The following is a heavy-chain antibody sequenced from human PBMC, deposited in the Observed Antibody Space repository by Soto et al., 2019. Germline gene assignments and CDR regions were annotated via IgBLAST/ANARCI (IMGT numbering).Heavy chain of an antibody. D-gene: IGHD6-19*01. CDR3: AKLGIAVAGTSDAFDI. Sequence: GGSLRLSCAASGFDFTNYAMSWVRQAPGKGLEWVSAISGSGGSTYYADSVKGRFTISRDNSKNTLYLQMNSLRAEDTAVYYCAKLGIAVAGTSDAFDIWGQGTMVTVSS. J-gene: IGHJ3*02. CDR1: GFDFTNYA. V-gene: IGHV3-23*01. CDR2: ISGSGGST.